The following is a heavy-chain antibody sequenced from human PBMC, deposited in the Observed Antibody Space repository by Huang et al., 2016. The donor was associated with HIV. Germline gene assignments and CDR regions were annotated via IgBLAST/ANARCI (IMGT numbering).Heavy chain of an antibody. V-gene: IGHV5-51*03. D-gene: IGHD2-21*02. CDR1: GYSFSRQW. J-gene: IGHJ3*01. CDR2: SYPGDVDV. CDR3: ARPPTYSDDGGYYIDAFGV. Sequence: EVQLVQSGAEMKRPGESLKISCKVSGYSFSRQWIGWVRPSPGKGPGWFGISYPGDVDVKYSPTFQGQVTISADNSISTAYLQWKSLKFSDTAMYFCARPPTYSDDGGYYIDAFGVWGRGTMVTVS.